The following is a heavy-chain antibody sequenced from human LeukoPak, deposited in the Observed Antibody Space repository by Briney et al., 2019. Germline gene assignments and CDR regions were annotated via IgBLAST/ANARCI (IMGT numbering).Heavy chain of an antibody. CDR3: ARDHGDYSGKDY. V-gene: IGHV3-33*01. Sequence: GRSLRLSCAASVFIFSSYGMHWVPQAPGKGLEWVAVACCDGSNKYYAYAVRGRFTSSRDNSNNTLYLQMNSLRAEDTAVYFCARDHGDYSGKDYWGQGTLVTVSS. D-gene: IGHD4-17*01. J-gene: IGHJ4*02. CDR1: VFIFSSYG. CDR2: ACCDGSNK.